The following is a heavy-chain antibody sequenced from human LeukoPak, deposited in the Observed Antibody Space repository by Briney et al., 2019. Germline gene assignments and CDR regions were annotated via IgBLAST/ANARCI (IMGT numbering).Heavy chain of an antibody. CDR1: GVHFRGFF. J-gene: IGHJ5*02. V-gene: IGHV4-34*01. Sequence: SETLSLTCAVYGVHFRGFFWSWIRQASGKGPEWIVKNSHSGSSNYNPSLKSRITISLDTSKIQFSLRLTSVTAADTAVYCCARGIFYGGRNQYIWFDLWGQGTLVTVSS. D-gene: IGHD4-23*01. CDR2: NSHSGSS. CDR3: ARGIFYGGRNQYIWFDL.